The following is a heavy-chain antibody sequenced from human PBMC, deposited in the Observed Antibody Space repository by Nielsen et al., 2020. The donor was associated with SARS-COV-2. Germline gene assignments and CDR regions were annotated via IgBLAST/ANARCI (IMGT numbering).Heavy chain of an antibody. V-gene: IGHV4-59*01. CDR2: NYNSAKT. Sequence: SETLSLTCSISGGSMNFFYWSWTRQAPGTGQEWIAYNYNSAKTMYNSSLKSRVTMSVDTSKNQLSLRLTSVTAADTAVYYCARGRAPLRYWGQGILVTVSS. CDR1: GGSMNFFY. J-gene: IGHJ4*02. CDR3: ARGRAPLRY. D-gene: IGHD2-15*01.